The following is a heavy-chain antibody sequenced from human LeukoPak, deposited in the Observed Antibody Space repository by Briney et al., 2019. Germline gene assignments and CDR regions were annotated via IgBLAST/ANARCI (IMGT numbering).Heavy chain of an antibody. D-gene: IGHD6-13*01. J-gene: IGHJ3*02. CDR2: IYTSGST. CDR3: ARGVRSSWYLGDAFDI. CDR1: GGSISSYY. V-gene: IGHV4-4*07. Sequence: KRSETLSLTCTVSGGSISSYYWSWIRQPAGKGLEWIGRIYTSGSTNYNPSLKSRVTMSVDTSKNQFSLKLSSVTAADTAVYYCARGVRSSWYLGDAFDIWGQGTMVTVSS.